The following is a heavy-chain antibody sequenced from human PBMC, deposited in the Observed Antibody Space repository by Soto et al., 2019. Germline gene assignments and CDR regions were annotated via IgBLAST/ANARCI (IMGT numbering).Heavy chain of an antibody. V-gene: IGHV6-1*01. D-gene: IGHD6-19*01. CDR1: GDSVSSNSAA. J-gene: IGHJ6*02. CDR3: ARGMIGKWLEDYYYYGMDV. CDR2: TYYRSKWYN. Sequence: SQTLSLTCAISGDSVSSNSAAWNWIRQSPSRGLEWLGRTYYRSKWYNDYAVSVKSRITINPDTSKNQFSLQLNSVTPEDTAVYYCARGMIGKWLEDYYYYGMDVWGQGTTVTVSS.